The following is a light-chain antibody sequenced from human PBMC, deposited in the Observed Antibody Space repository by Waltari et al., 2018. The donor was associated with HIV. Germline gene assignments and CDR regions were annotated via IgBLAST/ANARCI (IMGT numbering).Light chain of an antibody. CDR2: DDT. V-gene: IGLV3-21*02. Sequence: SYVLTQPPSVSVAPGQTAXXTCGGHKIRSKSVHWYQQKPGQARVLVVYDDTDRPSGILERYSGSNAGNTATLARSRVEAGDEADYYCQVWDSSIEVVFGGGTKLTVL. CDR1: KIRSKS. CDR3: QVWDSSIEVV. J-gene: IGLJ3*02.